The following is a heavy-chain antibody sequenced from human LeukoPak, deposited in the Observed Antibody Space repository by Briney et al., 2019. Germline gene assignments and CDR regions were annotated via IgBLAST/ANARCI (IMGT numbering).Heavy chain of an antibody. D-gene: IGHD2-21*02. Sequence: GASVKVSRKTSGYTFTGYYIHWVRQAPGQGLEWMGWINGNTGSTNYAQKFQDRVAMTRDTSISTAYMDLNRLRSDDTAVYFCARVGPDCGGDCYPNWGQGTLVTVSS. V-gene: IGHV1-2*02. CDR1: GYTFTGYY. CDR3: ARVGPDCGGDCYPN. J-gene: IGHJ4*02. CDR2: INGNTGST.